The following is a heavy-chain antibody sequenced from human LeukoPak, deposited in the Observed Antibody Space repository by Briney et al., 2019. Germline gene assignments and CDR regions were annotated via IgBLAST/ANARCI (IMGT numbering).Heavy chain of an antibody. CDR3: ARATSGYYYYYYMDV. Sequence: ASVKVSCKASGYTFTSYYMHWVRQAPGQGLEWMGGIIPIFGTANYAQKFQGRVTITADKSTSTAYMELSSLRSEDTAVYYCARATSGYYYYYYMDVWGKGTTVTVSS. V-gene: IGHV1-69*06. CDR2: IIPIFGTA. D-gene: IGHD1-26*01. J-gene: IGHJ6*03. CDR1: GYTFTSYY.